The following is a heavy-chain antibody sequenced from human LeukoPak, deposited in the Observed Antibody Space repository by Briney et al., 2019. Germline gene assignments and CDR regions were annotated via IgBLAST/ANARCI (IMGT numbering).Heavy chain of an antibody. V-gene: IGHV3-15*01. CDR1: GFTSSNAW. CDR2: IKSKTDGGTT. D-gene: IGHD3-9*01. J-gene: IGHJ4*02. CDR3: VTDPYYDILTGSGYFHY. Sequence: GGSLRLSCAASGFTSSNAWMSWVRQAPGKGLEWVGRIKSKTDGGTTDYAAPVKGRFTISSDDSKSTLYLQMNSLKTEDTAVYYCVTDPYYDILTGSGYFHYWGQGTQVTVSS.